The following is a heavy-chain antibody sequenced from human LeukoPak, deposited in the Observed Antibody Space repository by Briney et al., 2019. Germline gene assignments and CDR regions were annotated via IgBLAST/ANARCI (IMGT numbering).Heavy chain of an antibody. CDR1: GFTFSIYS. CDR3: TRDVGGPAAAGIFDY. D-gene: IGHD6-13*01. V-gene: IGHV3-48*02. J-gene: IGHJ4*02. CDR2: ISSSSSTI. Sequence: GGSLRLSCAAWGFTFSIYSMNGVRQAPGKGLEWGSYISSSSSTIYYADSVKGRFTISRDNTKNSLYLQMNSLRDEDTAVYYCTRDVGGPAAAGIFDYWGQGTLVTVSS.